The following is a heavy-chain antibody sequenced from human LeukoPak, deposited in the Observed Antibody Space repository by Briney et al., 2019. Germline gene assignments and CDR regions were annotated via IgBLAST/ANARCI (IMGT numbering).Heavy chain of an antibody. Sequence: ASVKVSCKASGYTFTSYGISWVRQAPGQGLEWMGWISAYNGNTNYAQKLRGRVTMTTDTSTSTAYMELRSLRSDDTAVYYCARTAPYGSGSEYFVWFDPWGQGTLVTVSS. V-gene: IGHV1-18*01. CDR1: GYTFTSYG. CDR3: ARTAPYGSGSEYFVWFDP. D-gene: IGHD3-10*01. J-gene: IGHJ5*02. CDR2: ISAYNGNT.